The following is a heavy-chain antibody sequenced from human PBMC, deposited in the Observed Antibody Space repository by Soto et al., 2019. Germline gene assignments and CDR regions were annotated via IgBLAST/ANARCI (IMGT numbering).Heavy chain of an antibody. V-gene: IGHV1-46*01. J-gene: IGHJ3*01. Sequence: ASVKVSCKASGYTFTSYYIHWVRQAPGQGLEWMGIIDPSGGSTNYAQNFQDRVTMTRDTSTSTIYMELSSLTSEDTAVYYCARGRAWASPWDGFDVWGQGTMVTVSS. CDR2: IDPSGGST. D-gene: IGHD1-26*01. CDR3: ARGRAWASPWDGFDV. CDR1: GYTFTSYY.